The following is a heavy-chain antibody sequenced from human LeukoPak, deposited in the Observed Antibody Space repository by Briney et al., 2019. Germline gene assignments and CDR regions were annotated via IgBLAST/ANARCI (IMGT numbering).Heavy chain of an antibody. J-gene: IGHJ4*02. CDR2: IYSGGST. CDR1: GLTVSSSY. D-gene: IGHD4-17*01. Sequence: GGSLRLSCAASGLTVSSSYMSWVRQAPGKGLEWVSVIYSGGSTYYADSVKGRFTISRDNSKNTLYLQMNSLRAEDTAVYYCARDRGYGDYVGWGQRTLVTVSS. V-gene: IGHV3-53*01. CDR3: ARDRGYGDYVG.